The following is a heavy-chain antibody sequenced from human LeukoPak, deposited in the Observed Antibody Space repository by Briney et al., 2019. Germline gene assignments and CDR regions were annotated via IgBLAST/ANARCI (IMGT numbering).Heavy chain of an antibody. CDR3: ARGGHSSFDY. Sequence: GGSLRLSCAASRFTFSNFWLHWVRQAPGKGLEWVSRITSDGSNINYADSVQGRFTISRDNAKNTLYLQMNSLRAEDTAVYYCARGGHSSFDYWGQGALVTVSS. V-gene: IGHV3-74*01. D-gene: IGHD3-16*01. CDR2: ITSDGSNI. CDR1: RFTFSNFW. J-gene: IGHJ4*02.